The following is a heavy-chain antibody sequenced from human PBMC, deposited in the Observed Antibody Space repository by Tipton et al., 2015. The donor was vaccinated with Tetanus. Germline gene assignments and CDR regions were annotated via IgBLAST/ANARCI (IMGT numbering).Heavy chain of an antibody. J-gene: IGHJ2*01. Sequence: QLVQSGTEVKKPGESLKISCQGSGYNFSHYSIGWVRQPPGRGLEWMGIVDPRDSQATYGPSFQGQVTLSADRSINVAYLQWGSLKASDTGLYYCARRRSAVLSGAYHWYFDLWGRGTLVGVSS. CDR1: GYNFSHYS. CDR2: VDPRDSQA. V-gene: IGHV5-51*01. D-gene: IGHD3-3*01. CDR3: ARRRSAVLSGAYHWYFDL.